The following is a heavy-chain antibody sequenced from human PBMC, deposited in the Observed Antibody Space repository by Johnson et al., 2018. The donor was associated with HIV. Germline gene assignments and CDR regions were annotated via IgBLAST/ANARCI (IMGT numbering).Heavy chain of an antibody. Sequence: VQLVESGGGLVQPGGSLRVSCAASGFTFSSYAMNWVRQTPGKGLEWVSGISGSGVSTYYADSVKGRFSISGANSQNTVYLQMNSLRADDTALYSCAKVPSRDSVIAATGTCAFDIWGQGTMVTVSS. D-gene: IGHD6-13*01. CDR3: AKVPSRDSVIAATGTCAFDI. V-gene: IGHV3-23*04. J-gene: IGHJ3*02. CDR2: ISGSGVST. CDR1: GFTFSSYA.